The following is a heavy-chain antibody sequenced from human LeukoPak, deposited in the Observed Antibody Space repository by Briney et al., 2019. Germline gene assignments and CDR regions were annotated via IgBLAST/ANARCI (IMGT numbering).Heavy chain of an antibody. V-gene: IGHV3-74*01. D-gene: IGHD6-13*01. CDR1: GFTFSSFW. Sequence: GGSLRLSCAASGFTFSSFWMHWVRQAPGKELVWVSRMNSDGSTTNYADSVKGRFTISRDNAKNTLYLQMNSLRGDDTAVYYCARAGQYSSNNWFDPWGQGTLVTVSS. J-gene: IGHJ5*02. CDR2: MNSDGSTT. CDR3: ARAGQYSSNNWFDP.